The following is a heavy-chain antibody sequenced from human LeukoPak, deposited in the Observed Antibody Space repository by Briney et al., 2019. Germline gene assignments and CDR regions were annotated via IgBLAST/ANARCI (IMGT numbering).Heavy chain of an antibody. J-gene: IGHJ4*02. Sequence: SSVTVSLKACRGIYRRCTRSWVGQATGQGLGGMGRIIPILGIANYAQKFQGRVTITADKSTSTAYMELSSLRSEETPVYYCARGYQKWLADYWGQGTLVTVSS. CDR3: ARGYQKWLADY. CDR2: IIPILGIA. V-gene: IGHV1-69*02. D-gene: IGHD3-22*01. CDR1: RGIYRRCT.